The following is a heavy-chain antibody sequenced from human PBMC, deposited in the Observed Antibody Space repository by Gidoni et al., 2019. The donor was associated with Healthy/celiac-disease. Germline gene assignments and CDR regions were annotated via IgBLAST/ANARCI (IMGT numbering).Heavy chain of an antibody. V-gene: IGHV3-48*01. CDR2: ISSSSSTI. J-gene: IGHJ4*02. Sequence: EVQLVESGGGLVQPGGSLRLSCAASGFTFSSYSMNWFRQAPGKGLEGVSYISSSSSTIYYADSVKGRFTISRDNAKNSLYLQMNSLRAEDTAVYYCARGRLNILGNWGQGTLVTVSS. CDR3: ARGRLNILGN. CDR1: GFTFSSYS.